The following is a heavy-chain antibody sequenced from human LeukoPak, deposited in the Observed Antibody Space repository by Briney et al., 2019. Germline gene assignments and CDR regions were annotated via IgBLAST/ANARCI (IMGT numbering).Heavy chain of an antibody. CDR1: GFTFSGYE. Sequence: AGSLRLSCADSGFTFSGYEMNWVRQAPGKGLEWVSYISRSGSTIYYADSVKGRFTISRDNAKNSLYLQMNSLRAEDTAVYYCARGPITEPDYWGQGTLVIVSS. V-gene: IGHV3-48*03. CDR3: ARGPITEPDY. D-gene: IGHD1-14*01. J-gene: IGHJ4*02. CDR2: ISRSGSTI.